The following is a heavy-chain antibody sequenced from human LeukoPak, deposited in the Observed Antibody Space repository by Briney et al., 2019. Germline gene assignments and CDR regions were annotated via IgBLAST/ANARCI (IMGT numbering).Heavy chain of an antibody. J-gene: IGHJ4*02. CDR2: ICHSGST. CDR3: ARDEGYATGFDRDY. V-gene: IGHV4-38-2*02. Sequence: PSETLSLTCTVSSYSISSHYCWGWIRQPPGKGLEWIGSICHSGSTFYNPSLKSRLTISIDTSKNQFSLKLSSVTAADTAVYYCARDEGYATGFDRDYWGQGTLVTVSS. D-gene: IGHD1-1*01. CDR1: SYSISSHYC.